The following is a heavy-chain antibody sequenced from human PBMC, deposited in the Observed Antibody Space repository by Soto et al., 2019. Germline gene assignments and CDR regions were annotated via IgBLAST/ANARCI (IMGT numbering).Heavy chain of an antibody. D-gene: IGHD2-15*01. Sequence: GGSLRLSCAASGFTFSSYWMHWVRQAPGKGLVWVSRINSDGSSTSYADSVKGRFTISRDNAKNTLYLQMNSLRAEDTAVYYCARELGYCSGGSCYSEGFDYWGQGTLVTVSS. CDR3: ARELGYCSGGSCYSEGFDY. CDR1: GFTFSSYW. J-gene: IGHJ4*02. CDR2: INSDGSST. V-gene: IGHV3-74*01.